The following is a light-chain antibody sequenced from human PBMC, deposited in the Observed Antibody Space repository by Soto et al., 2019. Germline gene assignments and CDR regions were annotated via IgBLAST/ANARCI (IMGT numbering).Light chain of an antibody. V-gene: IGLV2-14*01. Sequence: QSVLTQPASVSGSPGQSITISCTGTSSDVSAYNYVSWYQQHPGKAPKLMIYDVNNRPSGVSNRFSGSKSGNTASLTISGLQAEDEADYYCSSYTSSSTEVFGTGTKVTVL. J-gene: IGLJ1*01. CDR3: SSYTSSSTEV. CDR1: SSDVSAYNY. CDR2: DVN.